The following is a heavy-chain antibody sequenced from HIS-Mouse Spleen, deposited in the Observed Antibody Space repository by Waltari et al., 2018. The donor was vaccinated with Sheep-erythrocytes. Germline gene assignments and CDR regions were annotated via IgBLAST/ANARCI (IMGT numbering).Heavy chain of an antibody. CDR3: ARDVRGGFDY. CDR1: GGSISSSSYY. CDR2: SYYSGST. V-gene: IGHV4-39*07. D-gene: IGHD3-16*01. Sequence: QLQLQESGPGLVKPSETLSRTCTVSGGSISSSSYYWGWIRQPPGKGLEWIGSSYYSGSTSCNPSLKSRVTVAVYTSKNQFALKLSCVTAADTAVYDCARDVRGGFDYWGQGTLVTVSS. J-gene: IGHJ4*02.